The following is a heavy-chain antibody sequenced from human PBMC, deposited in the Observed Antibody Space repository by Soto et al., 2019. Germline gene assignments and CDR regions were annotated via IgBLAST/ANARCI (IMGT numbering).Heavy chain of an antibody. V-gene: IGHV3-11*01. CDR3: ARDHAYYDFWSGYYFGGRVPNWFDP. D-gene: IGHD3-3*01. J-gene: IGHJ5*02. CDR1: GFTFSDYY. Sequence: PGGSLRLSCAASGFTFSDYYMSWIRQAPGKGLEWVSYISSSGSTIYYADSVKGRFTISRDNAKNSLYLQMNSLRAEDTAVYYCARDHAYYDFWSGYYFGGRVPNWFDPWGQGTLVTVSS. CDR2: ISSSGSTI.